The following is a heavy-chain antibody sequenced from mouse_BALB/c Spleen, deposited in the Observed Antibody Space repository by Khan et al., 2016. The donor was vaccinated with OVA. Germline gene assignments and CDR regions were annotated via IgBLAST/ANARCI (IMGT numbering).Heavy chain of an antibody. D-gene: IGHD2-2*01. J-gene: IGHJ3*01. Sequence: EVQLQQSGPELMKPGASVKISCKASGYSFTNYYIHWVIQSHGKSLEWIGYIDPFSGVSTYNQKFKGKATLTVDNSSSTAYIHLGNLTSEDSAFYYCTRHGYVAWFTYWGQGTLVTVSA. V-gene: IGHV1S135*01. CDR2: IDPFSGVS. CDR3: TRHGYVAWFTY. CDR1: GYSFTNYY.